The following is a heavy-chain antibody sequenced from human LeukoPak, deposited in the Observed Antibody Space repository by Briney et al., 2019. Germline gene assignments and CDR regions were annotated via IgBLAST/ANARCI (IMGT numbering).Heavy chain of an antibody. CDR3: VRDDDRPDNGLDY. V-gene: IGHV3-48*01. CDR1: GFTFSSYS. D-gene: IGHD3-22*01. CDR2: ISSSSSTI. J-gene: IGHJ4*02. Sequence: GGSLRLSCAASGFTFSSYSMNWVRQAPGKGLEWVSYISSSSSTIYYADSVKGRFTISRDNAKNSLYLQMNSLRAEDTAVYYCVRDDDRPDNGLDYWGQGTLVTVSS.